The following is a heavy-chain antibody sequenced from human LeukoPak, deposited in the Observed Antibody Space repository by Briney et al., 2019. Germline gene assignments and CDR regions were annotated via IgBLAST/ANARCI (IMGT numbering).Heavy chain of an antibody. Sequence: SLVTVSCKASGYTFTSYYMHWVRQAPGQGLEWMGIINPSGGSTSYAQKFQGRVTMTRDTSTSTVYMELSSLRSEDTAVYYCARAPAYYYDSSGYLGLTGYGMDVWGQGTTVTVSS. CDR1: GYTFTSYY. CDR2: INPSGGST. V-gene: IGHV1-46*01. D-gene: IGHD3-22*01. CDR3: ARAPAYYYDSSGYLGLTGYGMDV. J-gene: IGHJ6*02.